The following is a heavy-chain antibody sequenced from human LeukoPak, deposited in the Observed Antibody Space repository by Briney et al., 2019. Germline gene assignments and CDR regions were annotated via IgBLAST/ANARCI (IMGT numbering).Heavy chain of an antibody. D-gene: IGHD5-24*01. V-gene: IGHV3-11*01. CDR1: GFAFNDYY. J-gene: IGHJ5*02. CDR3: AADGAGFDT. CDR2: INIGGTNT. Sequence: PGGSLRLSCAASGFAFNDYYMSWIRQAPGKGLEWLSYINIGGTNTHYADSVKGRFTISRDNAKKSLYLEMNNLRAEDTAVYYCAADGAGFDTWGQGVLVTVSS.